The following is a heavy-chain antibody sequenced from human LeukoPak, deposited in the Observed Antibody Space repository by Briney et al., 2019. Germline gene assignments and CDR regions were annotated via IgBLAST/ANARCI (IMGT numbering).Heavy chain of an antibody. D-gene: IGHD3-10*01. Sequence: SETLSLTCAVSGGSISSGGYSWSWIRQPPGKGLEWIGYIYYSGSTNYNPSLKSRVTISVDTSKNQFSLKLSSVTAADTAVYYCARLLWFGELLGPHFDYWGQGTLVTVSS. CDR3: ARLLWFGELLGPHFDY. V-gene: IGHV4-61*08. CDR2: IYYSGST. J-gene: IGHJ4*02. CDR1: GGSISSGGYS.